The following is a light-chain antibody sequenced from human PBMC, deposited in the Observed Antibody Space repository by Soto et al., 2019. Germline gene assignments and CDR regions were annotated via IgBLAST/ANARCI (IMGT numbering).Light chain of an antibody. Sequence: EIVLTQSPGTLSLSPGERATLSCRASQGVDNYLAWYQQKPLQAPRLLIYGASSRATGIPDRFSGSGYGTDFTLTISRLEPEDFAVYYCHQYGVSPVTFGQGTKVDIK. CDR3: HQYGVSPVT. J-gene: IGKJ1*01. CDR2: GAS. V-gene: IGKV3-20*01. CDR1: QGVDNY.